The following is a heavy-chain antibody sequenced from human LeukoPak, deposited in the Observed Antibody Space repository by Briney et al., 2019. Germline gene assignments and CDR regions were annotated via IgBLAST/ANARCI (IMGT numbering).Heavy chain of an antibody. D-gene: IGHD5-24*01. V-gene: IGHV1-18*01. CDR1: NYRFSSYG. Sequence: ASVKVSCKTFNYRFSSYGFTWVRQAPGQGLEWMGWISTNSGQTNYEQRFQGRVTMIADTSTSTSYMELTSLRSDDTAVYYCAISGDGYNLAAFDYWGQGTLVTVSS. CDR2: ISTNSGQT. J-gene: IGHJ4*02. CDR3: AISGDGYNLAAFDY.